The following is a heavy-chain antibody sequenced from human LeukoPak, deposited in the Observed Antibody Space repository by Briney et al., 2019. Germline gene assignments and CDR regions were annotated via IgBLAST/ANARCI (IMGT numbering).Heavy chain of an antibody. CDR3: ARLPGIVATIERYFDY. CDR1: GYSFSSHW. CDR2: TYPGDSDT. V-gene: IGHV5-51*01. D-gene: IGHD5-12*01. Sequence: GESLKISCKGSGYSFSSHWIGWVRQMPGKGLEWMGITYPGDSDTRYSPSFQGQVTISADESISTAYLQWSSLKASDTAMYYCARLPGIVATIERYFDYWGQGTLVTVSS. J-gene: IGHJ4*02.